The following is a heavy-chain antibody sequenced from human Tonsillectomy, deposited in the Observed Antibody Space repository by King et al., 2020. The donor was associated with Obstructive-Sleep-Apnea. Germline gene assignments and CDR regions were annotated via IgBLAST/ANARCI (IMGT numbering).Heavy chain of an antibody. J-gene: IGHJ5*02. Sequence: VQLQESGPGLVKPSQTLSLTCTVSGGSISGGDYYWSWIRQPPGKGLEWIGYIYYSGNTYYNPSLKSRVAISVDTSKNQFSLKLSSVTAADTAVYYCARAPSYYDILPGYSRGNWFDPWGQGTLVTVSS. V-gene: IGHV4-30-4*01. CDR3: ARAPSYYDILPGYSRGNWFDP. D-gene: IGHD3-9*01. CDR2: IYYSGNT. CDR1: GGSISGGDYY.